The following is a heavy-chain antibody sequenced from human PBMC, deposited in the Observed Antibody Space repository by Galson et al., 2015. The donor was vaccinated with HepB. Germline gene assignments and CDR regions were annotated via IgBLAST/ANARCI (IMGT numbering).Heavy chain of an antibody. D-gene: IGHD6-19*01. CDR3: ARAGYSSGWHIFDY. CDR1: GFTFSSYA. CDR2: ISYDGSNK. J-gene: IGHJ4*02. Sequence: PRLSCAASGFTFSSYAMHWVRQAPGKGLEWVAVISYDGSNKYYADSVKGRFTISRDNSKNTLYLQMNSLRAEDTAVYYCARAGYSSGWHIFDYWGQGTLVTVSS. V-gene: IGHV3-30*04.